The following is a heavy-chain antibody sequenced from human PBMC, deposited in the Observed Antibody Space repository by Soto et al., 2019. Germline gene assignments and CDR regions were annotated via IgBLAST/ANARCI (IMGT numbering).Heavy chain of an antibody. J-gene: IGHJ4*02. CDR3: ARAQYTSSWYDY. CDR1: GFTVSSNY. CDR2: IYGGGST. D-gene: IGHD6-13*01. Sequence: GGALRLSCAASGFTVSSNYMNWVRQAPGKGLEWVSLIYGGGSTRYADSVKGRFTISRDSSKNTLYLQMNSLKAEDTAVYYCARAQYTSSWYDYSGQGALVTVSS. V-gene: IGHV3-66*01.